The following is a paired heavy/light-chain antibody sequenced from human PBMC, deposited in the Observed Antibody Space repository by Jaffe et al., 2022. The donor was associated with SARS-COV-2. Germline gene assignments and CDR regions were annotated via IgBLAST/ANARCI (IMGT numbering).Light chain of an antibody. CDR2: QDD. J-gene: IGLJ3*02. CDR3: QAWDNNTGV. V-gene: IGLV3-1*01. Sequence: SYELTQPPSVSVSPGQTASITCSGDKLGDKYACWYQQKPGQSPVLVIYQDDQRPSGVPERFSGSNSGNTATLTISGTQAMDEADYYCQAWDNNTGVFGGGTKLTVL. CDR1: KLGDKY.
Heavy chain of an antibody. Sequence: QVQLVQSGAEVKKPGASVKVSCKASGYTFTSYGINWVRQATGQGLEWMGRMNPNSGNTGYAQKFQGRVTMTRNTSMSTAYMELSSLRSEDTAVYYCATPMFSSGGSMDVWGKGTTVTVSS. CDR1: GYTFTSYG. J-gene: IGHJ6*03. D-gene: IGHD1-26*01. CDR3: ATPMFSSGGSMDV. V-gene: IGHV1-8*01. CDR2: MNPNSGNT.